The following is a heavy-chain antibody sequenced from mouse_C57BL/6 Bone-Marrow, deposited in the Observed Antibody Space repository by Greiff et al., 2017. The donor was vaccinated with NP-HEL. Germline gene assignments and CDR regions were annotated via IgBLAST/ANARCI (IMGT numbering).Heavy chain of an antibody. CDR3: ARATYYDYDGAMGF. CDR1: GYTFTDYY. CDR2: INPNNGGN. D-gene: IGHD2-4*01. J-gene: IGHJ4*01. V-gene: IGHV1-26*01. Sequence: VQLQQSGPELVKPGASVTISCKASGYTFTDYYMNWVKQSPGKSLEWIGDINPNNGGNSYNQKFKGKATLTVNKYSRAGYLELPSLTSEESAVYYCARATYYDYDGAMGFWGQGTSVTVSS.